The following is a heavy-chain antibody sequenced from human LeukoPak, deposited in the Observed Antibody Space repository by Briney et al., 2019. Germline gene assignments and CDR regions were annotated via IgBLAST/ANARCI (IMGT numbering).Heavy chain of an antibody. Sequence: GGSLRLSCAASGFTVSSNYMSWVRQAPGKGLEWVSVIYSGGSTYYADSVKGRFTISRDNSKNTLYLQMNSLRAEDMAVYYCARADQLLGNAFDIWGQGTMVTVSS. D-gene: IGHD2-2*01. V-gene: IGHV3-66*02. CDR2: IYSGGST. CDR3: ARADQLLGNAFDI. J-gene: IGHJ3*02. CDR1: GFTVSSNY.